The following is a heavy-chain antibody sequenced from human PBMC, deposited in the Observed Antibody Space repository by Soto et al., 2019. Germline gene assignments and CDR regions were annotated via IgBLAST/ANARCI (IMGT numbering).Heavy chain of an antibody. Sequence: SETLSLTCTVSGGSISSGDYYWSWIRQPPGKGLEWIGYIYYSGSTYYNPSLKSRVTISVDTSKNQFSLKLSSVTAADTAVYYCARERLRYFDWFEYYYYGMDVWGQGTTVTVS. J-gene: IGHJ6*02. V-gene: IGHV4-30-4*01. CDR3: ARERLRYFDWFEYYYYGMDV. CDR1: GGSISSGDYY. D-gene: IGHD3-9*01. CDR2: IYYSGST.